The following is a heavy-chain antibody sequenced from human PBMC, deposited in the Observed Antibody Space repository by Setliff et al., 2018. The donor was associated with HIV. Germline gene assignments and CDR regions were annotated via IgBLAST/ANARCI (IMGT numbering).Heavy chain of an antibody. CDR1: GYTVTELS. Sequence: GASVKVSCKVSGYTVTELSINWVRQAPGKGPEWMGGFDPEDNKIVYAQKFQGRVTTTEDTSTDTAYMELRNLRSDDTAVYYCARDYIHVFDIWGQGTMVTVSS. CDR3: ARDYIHVFDI. V-gene: IGHV1-24*01. J-gene: IGHJ3*02. CDR2: FDPEDNKI.